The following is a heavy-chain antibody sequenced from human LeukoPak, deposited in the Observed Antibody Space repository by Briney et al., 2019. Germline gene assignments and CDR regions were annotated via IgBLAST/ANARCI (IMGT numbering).Heavy chain of an antibody. D-gene: IGHD4-11*01. CDR1: GYTFTSYY. CDR3: ARLDYSKFDY. J-gene: IGHJ4*02. Sequence: ASVKVSCKASGYTFTSYYMHWVRQAPGQGLEWMGIIKPSDGSTIYAQKFQGRVTMTSDTSTTTVYMEVSSLRSDDTAVYYCARLDYSKFDYWGQGTLVTVSS. V-gene: IGHV1-46*01. CDR2: IKPSDGST.